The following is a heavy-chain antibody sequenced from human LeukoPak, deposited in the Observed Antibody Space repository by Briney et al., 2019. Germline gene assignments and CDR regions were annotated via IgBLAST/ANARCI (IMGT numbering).Heavy chain of an antibody. J-gene: IGHJ4*02. V-gene: IGHV3-73*01. CDR3: TTWELDYFDY. Sequence: GGSLRLSCAASGFMFSGSAMHWVRQASGKGLEWVGRIRTKSYSYAAVYAASVEGRFTISRDDSENTAYLQMNSLKTEDTAVYYCTTWELDYFDYWGQGTPVTVSS. CDR1: GFMFSGSA. D-gene: IGHD1-26*01. CDR2: IRTKSYSYAA.